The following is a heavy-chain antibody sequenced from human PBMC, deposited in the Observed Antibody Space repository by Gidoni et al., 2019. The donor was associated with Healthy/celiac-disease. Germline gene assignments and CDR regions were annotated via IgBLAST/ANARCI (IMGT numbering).Heavy chain of an antibody. CDR3: ARDLYDSSGWGFQH. D-gene: IGHD3-22*01. Sequence: QVQLQESGPGLVKPSKTLSLNCPVSGSSISSGGYYWSWISQHPGKGLEWIGYLYYSGSTYYNPSLKSRVTISVDTSKNQFSLKLSSVTAADTAVYYCARDLYDSSGWGFQHWGQGTLVTVSS. V-gene: IGHV4-31*03. J-gene: IGHJ1*01. CDR1: GSSISSGGYY. CDR2: LYYSGST.